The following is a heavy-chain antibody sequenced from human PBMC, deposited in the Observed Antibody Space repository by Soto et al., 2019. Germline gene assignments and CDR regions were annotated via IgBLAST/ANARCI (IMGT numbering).Heavy chain of an antibody. CDR2: IYPSGTT. D-gene: IGHD1-1*01. V-gene: IGHV3-53*01. CDR3: TKGGIPRRYNIPKVDFDY. CDR1: GLSVSSNY. J-gene: IGHJ4*02. Sequence: EVQLVESGGGLIQPGGSLRLSCAASGLSVSSNYMTWVRQTPGKVLEWVSTIYPSGTTFYADTVKGRFAVSRDISNNTLYLQMNNLRADDTAVYYCTKGGIPRRYNIPKVDFDYWGQGSLVTVSS.